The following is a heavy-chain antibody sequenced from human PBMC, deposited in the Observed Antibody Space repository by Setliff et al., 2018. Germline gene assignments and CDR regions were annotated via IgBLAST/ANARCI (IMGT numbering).Heavy chain of an antibody. V-gene: IGHV4-34*01. Sequence: SETLSLTCAVYGGSFSTCYWIWIRQPPGKGLEWIGEINHSGSTNYNPSPKSRVTISVDTSKNQFSLKLSSVTAADTALYYCTVYNTGSSKDHYWGRGTPVTVSS. D-gene: IGHD2-8*02. CDR2: INHSGST. CDR3: TVYNTGSSKDHY. CDR1: GGSFSTCY. J-gene: IGHJ4*02.